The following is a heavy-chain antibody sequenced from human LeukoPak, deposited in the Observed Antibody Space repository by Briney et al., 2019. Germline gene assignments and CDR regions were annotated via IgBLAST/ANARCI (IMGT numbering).Heavy chain of an antibody. CDR3: ASPAGLL. CDR1: GGSVSSSSYY. Sequence: PSETLSPTCSVSGGSVSSSSYYWGWIRQPPGKGLEWIGEINHSGSTNYNPSLKSRVTISVDTSKNQFSLKLSSVTAADTAVYYCASPAGLLWGQGTLVTVSS. D-gene: IGHD2-2*01. V-gene: IGHV4-39*07. CDR2: INHSGST. J-gene: IGHJ4*02.